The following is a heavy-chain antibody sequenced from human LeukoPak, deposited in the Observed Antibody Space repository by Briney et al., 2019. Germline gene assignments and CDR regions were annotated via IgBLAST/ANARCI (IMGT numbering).Heavy chain of an antibody. CDR1: GYTFTSHA. J-gene: IGHJ4*02. Sequence: GASVKVSCRASGYTFTSHAINWVRQAPGQGLEWMGWINTNTGNPTYAQGFTGRFVFSLDTSVSTAYLQISSLKAEDTAVYYCAREGGLYSSSSSWGLFDYWGQGTLVTVSS. CDR2: INTNTGNP. D-gene: IGHD6-6*01. CDR3: AREGGLYSSSSSWGLFDY. V-gene: IGHV7-4-1*02.